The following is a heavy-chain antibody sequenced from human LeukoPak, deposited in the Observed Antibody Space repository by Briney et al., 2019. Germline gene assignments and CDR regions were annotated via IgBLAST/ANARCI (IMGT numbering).Heavy chain of an antibody. V-gene: IGHV7-4-1*01. CDR1: GYSFNKYA. D-gene: IGHD4-17*01. CDR2: INTKTEKT. CDR3: ARAVTTGLFYFDC. J-gene: IGHJ4*02. Sequence: ASVKLSCTASGYSFNKYAMNWVRQVPGKGLEWMGWINTKTEKTTYAQAFTGRTVFSLDSSVSTAYVQIDSLQADDTAVYFCARAVTTGLFYFDCWGQGSLVTVSS.